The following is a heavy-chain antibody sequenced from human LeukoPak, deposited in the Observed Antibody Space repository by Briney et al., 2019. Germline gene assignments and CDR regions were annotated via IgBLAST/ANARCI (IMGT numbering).Heavy chain of an antibody. CDR1: GFTFSSYW. CDR3: ARDKIVGATYFDY. CDR2: IKQDGSEK. Sequence: GSLRLSCAASGFTFSSYWMSWVRQAPGKGLEWVANIKQDGSEKYYVDSVKGRFTISRDNAKNSLYLQMNSLRAEDTAVYYCARDKIVGATYFDYWGQGTLVTVSS. J-gene: IGHJ4*02. V-gene: IGHV3-7*01. D-gene: IGHD1-26*01.